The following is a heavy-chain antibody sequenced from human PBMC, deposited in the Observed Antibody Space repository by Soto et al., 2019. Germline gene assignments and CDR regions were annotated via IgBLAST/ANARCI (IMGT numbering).Heavy chain of an antibody. V-gene: IGHV4-59*02. J-gene: IGHJ4*02. CDR2: MYHGGRT. CDR3: ARAPGYCTNGVCPTLDF. D-gene: IGHD2-8*01. Sequence: SETLSLTCTVSGNSVTNYFWSWMLQPPGKGLEWIGHMYHGGRTNYSPSLKSRVTMSLDSSKNQFSLNLSSVTAEDTAVYFCARAPGYCTNGVCPTLDFWRQGVLVTVSS. CDR1: GNSVTNYF.